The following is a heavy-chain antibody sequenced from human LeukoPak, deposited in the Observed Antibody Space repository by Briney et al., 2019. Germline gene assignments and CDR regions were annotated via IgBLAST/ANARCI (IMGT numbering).Heavy chain of an antibody. CDR3: ARSASSSSRSAFDI. CDR2: CHYSGNT. Sequence: SETLSLTCAISGGSISSNYWSWIRQPPGKGLEWIGYCHYSGNTNYNPSLKSRATISVDMSKNQFSLTLNSVTAADTAVYYCARSASSSSRSAFDIWGQGTRVTASS. V-gene: IGHV4-59*13. J-gene: IGHJ3*02. CDR1: GGSISSNY.